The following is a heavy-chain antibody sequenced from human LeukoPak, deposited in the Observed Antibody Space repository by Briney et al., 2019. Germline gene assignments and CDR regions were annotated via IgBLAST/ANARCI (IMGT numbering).Heavy chain of an antibody. J-gene: IGHJ4*02. Sequence: ASVKVSCKASGYTFTGYYMHWVRQAPGQGLEWMGWINPNSGGTNYAQKFQGRVTMTRDTSISTAYMELSRLRSDDTAVYYCARDGYLYCSGGSCYTGVDYWGQGTLVTVSS. CDR1: GYTFTGYY. D-gene: IGHD2-15*01. V-gene: IGHV1-2*02. CDR2: INPNSGGT. CDR3: ARDGYLYCSGGSCYTGVDY.